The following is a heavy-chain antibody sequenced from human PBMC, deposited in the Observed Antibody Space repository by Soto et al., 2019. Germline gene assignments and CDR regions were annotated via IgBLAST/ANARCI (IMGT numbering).Heavy chain of an antibody. CDR2: ISYDGSNK. CDR1: GFTFSSYG. V-gene: IGHV3-30*18. CDR3: AKEPIPVYYYYGMDV. Sequence: QVQLVESGGGVVQPGRSLRLSCAASGFTFSSYGMHWVRQAPGKGLEWVAVISYDGSNKYYADSVKGRFTISRDNSKNTLYLQMNSLRAEDTAVYYCAKEPIPVYYYYGMDVWGQG. J-gene: IGHJ6*02.